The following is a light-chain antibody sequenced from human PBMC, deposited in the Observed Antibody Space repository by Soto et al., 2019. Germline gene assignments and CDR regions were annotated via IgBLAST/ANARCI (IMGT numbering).Light chain of an antibody. CDR1: QSVSGSY. J-gene: IGKJ1*01. CDR2: DAS. CDR3: QQYASSRT. V-gene: IGKV3-20*01. Sequence: EIVLTQSPGTLSLSPGERAALSCRASQSVSGSYLAWYQHKPGQAPRLLIYDASSRATGIPERFSGSGSGTYFTLTISRLEPADSAVYYCQQYASSRTFGQGTRVEVK.